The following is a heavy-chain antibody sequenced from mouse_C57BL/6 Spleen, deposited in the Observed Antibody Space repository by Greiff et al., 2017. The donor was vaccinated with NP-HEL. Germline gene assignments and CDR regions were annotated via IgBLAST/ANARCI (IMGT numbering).Heavy chain of an antibody. CDR1: GFSLTSYG. J-gene: IGHJ3*01. V-gene: IGHV2-2*01. Sequence: VQLVESGPGLVQPSQSLSITCTVSGFSLTSYGVHWVRQSPGKGLEWLGVIWSGGSTDYNAAFISRLSISKDNSKSQVFFKMNSLQADDTAIYYCARTGYYGSSLWFAYWGQGTLVTVSA. CDR3: ARTGYYGSSLWFAY. D-gene: IGHD1-1*01. CDR2: IWSGGST.